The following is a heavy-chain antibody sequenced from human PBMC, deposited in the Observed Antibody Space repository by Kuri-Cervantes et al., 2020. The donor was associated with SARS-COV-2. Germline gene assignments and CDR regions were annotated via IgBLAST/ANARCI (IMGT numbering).Heavy chain of an antibody. Sequence: ESLKISCAVYGGSFSSYYWSWIRQPAGKGLEWIGRIYTSGSTNYNPSLKSRVTISVDTSKNQFSLKLSSVTAADTAVYYCAYTTVTGYFQHWGQGTLVTVSS. CDR1: GGSFSSYY. CDR2: IYTSGST. V-gene: IGHV4-59*10. D-gene: IGHD4-17*01. CDR3: AYTTVTGYFQH. J-gene: IGHJ1*01.